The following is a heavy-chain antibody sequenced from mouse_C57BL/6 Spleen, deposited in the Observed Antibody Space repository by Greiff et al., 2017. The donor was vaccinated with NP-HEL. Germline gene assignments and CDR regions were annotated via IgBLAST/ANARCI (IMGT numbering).Heavy chain of an antibody. CDR1: GFTFSDYG. D-gene: IGHD1-1*01. CDR2: ISSGSSTI. CDR3: ARPILRYFYAMDY. J-gene: IGHJ4*01. V-gene: IGHV5-17*01. Sequence: EVMLVESGGGLVKPGGSLKLSCAASGFTFSDYGMHWVRQAPEKGLEWVAYISSGSSTIYYADTVKGRFTISRDHAKNTLFLQMTSLRSEDTAMYYCARPILRYFYAMDYWGQGTSVTVSS.